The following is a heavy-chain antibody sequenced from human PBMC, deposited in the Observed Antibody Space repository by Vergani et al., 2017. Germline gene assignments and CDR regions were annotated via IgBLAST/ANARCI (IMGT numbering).Heavy chain of an antibody. CDR3: SRLSPILSAFDY. V-gene: IGHV4-59*01. J-gene: IGHJ4*02. D-gene: IGHD2-2*01. CDR1: GGSISSYY. Sequence: QVQLQESGPGLVKPSETLSLTCTVSGGSISSYYWSWIRQPPGKGLEWIGYIYYSGSTNYNPSLKSRVTIPVDTSKNQFSLKLSSVTAADTAVYYCSRLSPILSAFDYGGQGTLVTVSS. CDR2: IYYSGST.